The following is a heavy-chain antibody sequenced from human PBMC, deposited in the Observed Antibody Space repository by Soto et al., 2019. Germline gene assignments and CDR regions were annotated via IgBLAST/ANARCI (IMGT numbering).Heavy chain of an antibody. CDR2: IYSSGST. Sequence: QVHLQESGPGLVKPSETLSLICTVSGSSISAYYWNWIRQTAGKGLEWIGRIYSSGSTMYNPSLKSRVTMLVDTSNNQLSLSLSSVTAANTAVYYCAGISEDIYYGMDVWGQGTTVTVSS. CDR3: AGISEDIYYGMDV. CDR1: GSSISAYY. V-gene: IGHV4-4*07. D-gene: IGHD2-15*01. J-gene: IGHJ6*02.